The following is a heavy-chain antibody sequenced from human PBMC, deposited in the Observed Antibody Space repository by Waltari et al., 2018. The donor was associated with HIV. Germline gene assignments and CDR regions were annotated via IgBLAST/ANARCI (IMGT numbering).Heavy chain of an antibody. D-gene: IGHD2-2*01. Sequence: QVQLRQWGAGLLKPSETLSLTCAVYGGSFSGSSLRCIRPPPGMGLEWIGEINHSGSTNYNPSLKSRVTISVDTSKNQFSLKLTSVTAADTAVFYCARARLVSRGQYCSTTSCLPHYYYYYGMDVWGQGTTVTVSS. V-gene: IGHV4-34*01. CDR3: ARARLVSRGQYCSTTSCLPHYYYYYGMDV. CDR2: INHSGST. CDR1: GGSFSGSS. J-gene: IGHJ6*02.